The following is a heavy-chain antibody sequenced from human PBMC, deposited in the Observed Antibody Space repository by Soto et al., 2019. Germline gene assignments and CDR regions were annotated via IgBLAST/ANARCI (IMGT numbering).Heavy chain of an antibody. CDR1: GGSISSSSYY. J-gene: IGHJ6*03. Sequence: SETLSLTCTVSGGSISSSSYYWGWIRQPPGKGLEWIGSIYYSGSTYYNPSLKSRVTISVDTSKNQFSLKLSSVTAADTAVYYCASVYYDFWSGTPAFMDVWGKGTTVTVSS. CDR2: IYYSGST. D-gene: IGHD3-3*01. V-gene: IGHV4-39*01. CDR3: ASVYYDFWSGTPAFMDV.